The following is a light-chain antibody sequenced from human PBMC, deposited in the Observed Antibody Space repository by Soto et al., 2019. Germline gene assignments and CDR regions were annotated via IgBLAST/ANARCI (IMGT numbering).Light chain of an antibody. V-gene: IGKV1-5*03. CDR3: QQYISYWT. Sequence: DIQMTQSPSTLSASVGDRVTITCRASQSISSWLAWYQQKPGKAPKVLIYKASSLESGVPSRFSGSASGTEFTLTISSLQPDDFATYYCQQYISYWTFGQGTKVEIK. CDR1: QSISSW. J-gene: IGKJ1*01. CDR2: KAS.